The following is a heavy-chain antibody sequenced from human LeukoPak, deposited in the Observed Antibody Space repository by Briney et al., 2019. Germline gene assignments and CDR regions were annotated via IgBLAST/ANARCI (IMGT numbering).Heavy chain of an antibody. CDR3: AREGYGGNAYFYYYGMDV. CDR1: GGTFSSYA. V-gene: IGHV1-69*04. Sequence: ASVKVSCMASGGTFSSYAISWVRQAPGQGLEWMGRIIPIFGIANYAQKFQGRVTITADKSTSTAYMELSSLRSEDTAVYYCAREGYGGNAYFYYYGMDVWGQGTTVTVSS. J-gene: IGHJ6*02. D-gene: IGHD4-23*01. CDR2: IIPIFGIA.